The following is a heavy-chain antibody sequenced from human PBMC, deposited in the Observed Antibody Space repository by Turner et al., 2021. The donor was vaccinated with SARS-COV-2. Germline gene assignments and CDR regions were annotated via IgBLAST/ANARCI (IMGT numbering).Heavy chain of an antibody. J-gene: IGHJ5*02. Sequence: QVQLQESGPGLVKPSETLSLTCTVSGGSISSYYWNWNRQPPGKGLEWIGHIYYSGSTNYNPSLKSRVTISVNTSKNQFSLKLSSVTAADTAVYYCARHDRFLEETNWFDPWGQGTLVTVSS. V-gene: IGHV4-59*08. D-gene: IGHD3-3*01. CDR3: ARHDRFLEETNWFDP. CDR1: GGSISSYY. CDR2: IYYSGST.